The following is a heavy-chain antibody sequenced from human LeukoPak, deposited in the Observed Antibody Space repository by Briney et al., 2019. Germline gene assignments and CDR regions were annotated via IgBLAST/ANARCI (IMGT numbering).Heavy chain of an antibody. J-gene: IGHJ3*02. Sequence: GGSLRLSCTVSGFTVSSNSMSWVRQAPGKVLEWVSFIYSDNTHYSDSVKGRFTISRDNTKNTLYLQMNSLRAEDTAVYYCARGGHSAEAGITGLDTFDIWGQGTMVTVSS. CDR1: GFTVSSNS. V-gene: IGHV3-53*01. D-gene: IGHD6-19*01. CDR3: ARGGHSAEAGITGLDTFDI. CDR2: IYSDNT.